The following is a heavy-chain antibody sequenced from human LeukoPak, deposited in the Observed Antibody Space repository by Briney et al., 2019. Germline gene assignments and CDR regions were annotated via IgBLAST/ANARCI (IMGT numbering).Heavy chain of an antibody. CDR2: IKSDGSST. CDR3: ARGQQLDLFNWFDP. D-gene: IGHD6-13*01. J-gene: IGHJ5*02. V-gene: IGHV3-74*01. CDR1: GFTFNTYW. Sequence: PGGSLRLSCAASGFTFNTYWMHWVRQAPGQGLVWVSRIKSDGSSTTYADSVKGRFTISRDNAKNTLYLQMNSLRAEDTAVYYCARGQQLDLFNWFDPWGQGTLVTVSS.